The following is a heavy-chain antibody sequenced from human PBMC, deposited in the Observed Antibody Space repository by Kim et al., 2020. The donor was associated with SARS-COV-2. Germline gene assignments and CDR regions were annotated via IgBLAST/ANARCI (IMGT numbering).Heavy chain of an antibody. Sequence: GGSLRLSCVASGFTFSRHWMSWVRQAPGKGLEWLANIKGGGSEKGCVDSVKGRFTISRDNAKNSLYLQMNSLRVEDTAIYYCARDPLKTDGFNGLDSWGQGTLVTVSS. V-gene: IGHV3-7*01. CDR2: IKGGGSEK. CDR1: GFTFSRHW. J-gene: IGHJ4*02. CDR3: ARDPLKTDGFNGLDS. D-gene: IGHD2-8*01.